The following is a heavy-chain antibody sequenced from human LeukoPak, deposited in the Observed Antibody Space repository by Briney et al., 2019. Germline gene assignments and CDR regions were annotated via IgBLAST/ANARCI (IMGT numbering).Heavy chain of an antibody. Sequence: EASVKVSCKASGYTFTSYGINWVRQAPGQGLEWMGWISGYNGNTKYAQKLQGRVTMTTDTSTSTAYMELRSLRSDDTAVYFCARDGTKTRTTNAPGSSGWYGGPRYYYYYYMDVWGKGTTVTISS. J-gene: IGHJ6*03. CDR2: ISGYNGNT. CDR1: GYTFTSYG. CDR3: ARDGTKTRTTNAPGSSGWYGGPRYYYYYYMDV. V-gene: IGHV1-18*01. D-gene: IGHD6-19*01.